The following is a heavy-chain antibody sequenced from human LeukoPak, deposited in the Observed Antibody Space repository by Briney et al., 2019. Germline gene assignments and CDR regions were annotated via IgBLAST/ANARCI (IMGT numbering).Heavy chain of an antibody. D-gene: IGHD6-13*01. Sequence: SETLSLTCTVSGGPISSSSYYWGWIRQPPGKGLEWIGSIYYSGSTYYNPSLKSRVTISVDTSKNQFSLKLSSVTAADTAVYYCASNVGSSSWYSFDYWGQGTLVTVSS. J-gene: IGHJ4*02. CDR3: ASNVGSSSWYSFDY. CDR1: GGPISSSSYY. CDR2: IYYSGST. V-gene: IGHV4-39*01.